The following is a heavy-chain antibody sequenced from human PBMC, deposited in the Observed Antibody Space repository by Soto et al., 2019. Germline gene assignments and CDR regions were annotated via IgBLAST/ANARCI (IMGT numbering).Heavy chain of an antibody. CDR1: DDSINSDKYY. Sequence: QLQLQESGPGLVKPSETLSLTCSVSDDSINSDKYYWGWIRQPPGKGLEWIGSVYYRGNAYYNPSLQTRVTRALDKAKSQFSLKLNSVTAADSAVYFCARLEGLATISYYVDFGGPGALVTVSS. CDR2: VYYRGNA. CDR3: ARLEGLATISYYVDF. V-gene: IGHV4-39*01. D-gene: IGHD3-9*01. J-gene: IGHJ4*02.